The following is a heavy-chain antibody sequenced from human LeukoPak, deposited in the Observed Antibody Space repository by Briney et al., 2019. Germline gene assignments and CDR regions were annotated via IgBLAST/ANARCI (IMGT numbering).Heavy chain of an antibody. Sequence: ASVKVSCRASGGTFNTYAITWVRQAPGQGLEWMGWISAYNGNTKYPQKLQGRVTMTTDTSTSTAYMELRSLRSDDTAVYYCARGPIIDIVIVPAADDYYYMDVWGKGTTVTVSS. CDR1: GGTFNTYA. J-gene: IGHJ6*03. V-gene: IGHV1-18*01. CDR3: ARGPIIDIVIVPAADDYYYMDV. D-gene: IGHD2-2*01. CDR2: ISAYNGNT.